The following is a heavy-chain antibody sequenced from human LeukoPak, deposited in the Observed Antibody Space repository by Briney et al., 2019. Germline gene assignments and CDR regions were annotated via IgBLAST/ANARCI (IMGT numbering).Heavy chain of an antibody. CDR2: INWNGGNT. D-gene: IGHD4-23*01. CDR1: GFTFDDYG. CDR3: VRGSTVVSRGYFYYYMDV. V-gene: IGHV3-20*04. J-gene: IGHJ6*03. Sequence: PGGSLRLSCAASGFTFDDYGVSWVRQAPGKGLEWVSGINWNGGNTDYADSVKGRFTISRDNAKNSLYLQMNSLRAEDTALYYCVRGSTVVSRGYFYYYMDVWGKGTTVTVSS.